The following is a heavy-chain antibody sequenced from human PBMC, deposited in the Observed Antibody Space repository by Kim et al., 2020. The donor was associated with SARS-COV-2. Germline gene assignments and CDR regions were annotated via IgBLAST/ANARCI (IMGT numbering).Heavy chain of an antibody. CDR2: IIPIFGTA. CDR1: GGTFSSYA. Sequence: SVKVSCKASGGTFSSYAISWVRQAPGQGLEWMGGIIPIFGTANYAQKFQGRVTITADESTSTAYMELSSLRSEDTAVYYCARGWWNYPPGLYYYYYGMDVWGQGTTVTVSS. D-gene: IGHD1-7*01. V-gene: IGHV1-69*13. J-gene: IGHJ6*02. CDR3: ARGWWNYPPGLYYYYYGMDV.